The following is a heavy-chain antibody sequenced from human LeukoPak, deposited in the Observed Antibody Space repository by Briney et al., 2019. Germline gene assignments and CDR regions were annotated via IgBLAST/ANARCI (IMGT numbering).Heavy chain of an antibody. Sequence: SQTLCLTCTVSGFSISSGGFYWSWIRQYPGQGLEWIGYIYYGGSTYYNPSLKRRVTMSVDTSKNQFSLKLSSVTAADTAVYYCARAGETYCTADCYLRAFDTWGQGTLVTVSS. CDR2: IYYGGST. V-gene: IGHV4-31*03. CDR1: GFSISSGGFY. J-gene: IGHJ4*02. CDR3: ARAGETYCTADCYLRAFDT. D-gene: IGHD2-21*02.